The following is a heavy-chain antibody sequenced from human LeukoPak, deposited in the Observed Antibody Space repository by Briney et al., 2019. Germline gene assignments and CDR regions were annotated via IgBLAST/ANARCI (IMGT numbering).Heavy chain of an antibody. D-gene: IGHD3-10*01. CDR1: GFTFSNAW. V-gene: IGHV3-15*01. J-gene: IGHJ4*02. CDR3: TTMGLWFGELPGH. CDR2: IKSKTDGGTT. Sequence: GGSLRLSCAASGFTFSNAWMSWIRQAPGKGLEWVGRIKSKTDGGTTDYAAPVKGRFTISRDDSKNTLYLQMSSLKTEDTAVYYCTTMGLWFGELPGHWGQGTLVTVSS.